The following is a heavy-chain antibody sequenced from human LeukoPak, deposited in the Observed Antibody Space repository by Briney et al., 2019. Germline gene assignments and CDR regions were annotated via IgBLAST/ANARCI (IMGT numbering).Heavy chain of an antibody. CDR1: GFTLSIYV. Sequence: PGGALRLSCAASGFTLSIYVMGWVRRAPGKGLEWVSAISGSGGSTYYADSVKGRFTISRDNSKNTLYLQMNSLRAEDTAVYYCARENHGSFDYWGQGSLVTVSS. J-gene: IGHJ4*02. V-gene: IGHV3-23*01. CDR2: ISGSGGST. CDR3: ARENHGSFDY. D-gene: IGHD1-14*01.